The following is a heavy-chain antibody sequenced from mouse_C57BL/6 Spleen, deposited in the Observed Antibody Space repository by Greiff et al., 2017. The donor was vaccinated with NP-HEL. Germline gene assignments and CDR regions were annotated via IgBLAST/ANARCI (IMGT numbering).Heavy chain of an antibody. CDR2: INPSSGYT. CDR3: ARRGGRGDYFDY. J-gene: IGHJ2*01. D-gene: IGHD3-3*01. V-gene: IGHV1-7*01. Sequence: QVQLKESGAELAKPGASVKLSCKASGYTFTSYWMHWVKQRPGQGLEWIGYINPSSGYTKYNQKFKDKATLTVDKSSSTAYMQLSSLTSEDSAVYSLARRGGRGDYFDYWGQGTTLTVSS. CDR1: GYTFTSYW.